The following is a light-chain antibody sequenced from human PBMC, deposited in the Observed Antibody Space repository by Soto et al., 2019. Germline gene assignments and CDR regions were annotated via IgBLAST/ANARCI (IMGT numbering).Light chain of an antibody. Sequence: QSVLTQPASVSGSPGQSITISCTGTSRDVGGYNYVSWYQQHPGKAPKLTIYEVTNRPSGVSNRFSGSKSGNTASLTISGLQAEDEADYYCSSYTTSNTPYVVFGGGTQLTVL. J-gene: IGLJ2*01. CDR1: SRDVGGYNY. CDR3: SSYTTSNTPYVV. CDR2: EVT. V-gene: IGLV2-14*01.